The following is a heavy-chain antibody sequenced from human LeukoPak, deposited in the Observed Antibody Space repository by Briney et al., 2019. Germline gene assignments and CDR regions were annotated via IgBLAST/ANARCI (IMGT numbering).Heavy chain of an antibody. J-gene: IGHJ4*02. V-gene: IGHV3-23*01. D-gene: IGHD3-9*01. CDR1: GFTFSSYG. CDR2: ISGGSGTTYYA. Sequence: PGGSLRLSCAVSGFTFSSYGMSWVRQSPGKGLEWVSGISGGSGTTYYAYYADSVKGRFTISRDNSKNTLYLQMNSLRAEDTAVYYCAKFDEALTGYFGYWGQGTLVTVSS. CDR3: AKFDEALTGYFGY.